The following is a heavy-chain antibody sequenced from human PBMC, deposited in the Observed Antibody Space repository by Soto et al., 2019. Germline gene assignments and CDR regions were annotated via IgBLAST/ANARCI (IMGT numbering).Heavy chain of an antibody. Sequence: EVQVLESGGDLVQPGGSLRLSCAASGFTFSSYAMNWVRQAPGKGLEWVSSISGSGATPYYADAVKGRLTISRDNSKTTVYLQMNSLRADDTAVYFCAKGTEAVAGNYFDLWGRGTLVTVSS. CDR2: ISGSGATP. D-gene: IGHD6-19*01. V-gene: IGHV3-23*01. J-gene: IGHJ2*01. CDR3: AKGTEAVAGNYFDL. CDR1: GFTFSSYA.